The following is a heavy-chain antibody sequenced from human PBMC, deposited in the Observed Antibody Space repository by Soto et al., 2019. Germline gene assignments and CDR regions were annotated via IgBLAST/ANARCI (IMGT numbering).Heavy chain of an antibody. Sequence: SSETLSLTCTVSGGSVSSGSYYWSWIRQPPGKGLEWIGYIYYSGSTNYNPSLKSRVTISVDTSKNQFSLKLSSVTAADTAVYYCARDLIYYYGSGSYYRTYNWFDPWGQGTLVTVSS. V-gene: IGHV4-61*01. CDR3: ARDLIYYYGSGSYYRTYNWFDP. D-gene: IGHD3-10*01. CDR1: GGSVSSGSYY. J-gene: IGHJ5*02. CDR2: IYYSGST.